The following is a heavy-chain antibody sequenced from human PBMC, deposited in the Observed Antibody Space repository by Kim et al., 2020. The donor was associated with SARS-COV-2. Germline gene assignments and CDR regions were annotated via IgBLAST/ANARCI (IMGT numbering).Heavy chain of an antibody. CDR2: IYYSGST. D-gene: IGHD3-3*01. V-gene: IGHV4-61*01. CDR3: ARGGYDFWSGYYRPLAFDY. J-gene: IGHJ4*02. CDR1: GGSVSSGSYY. Sequence: SETLSLTCTVSGGSVSSGSYYWSWIRQPPGKGLEWIGYIYYSGSTNYNPSLKSRVTISVDTSKNQFSLKLSSVTAAETAVYFCARGGYDFWSGYYRPLAFDYWGQGTLVTVSS.